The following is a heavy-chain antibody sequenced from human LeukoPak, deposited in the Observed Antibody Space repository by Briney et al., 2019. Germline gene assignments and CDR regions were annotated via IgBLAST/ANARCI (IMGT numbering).Heavy chain of an antibody. J-gene: IGHJ6*01. CDR1: GFTFSSYG. CDR3: AREVAPLYFHYGMDV. Sequence: GGSLRLSCAASGFTFSSYGMHWVRQAPGKGLEWVAVTWYDGRNNYYAASVKGRFTISRDDSKTTVYLLMNSLRAEDTAVYYCAREVAPLYFHYGMDVWGEGTTVTVSS. D-gene: IGHD2-21*01. CDR2: TWYDGRNN. V-gene: IGHV3-33*01.